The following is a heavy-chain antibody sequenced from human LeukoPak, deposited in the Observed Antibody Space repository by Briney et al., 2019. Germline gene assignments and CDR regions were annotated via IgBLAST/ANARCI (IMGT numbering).Heavy chain of an antibody. CDR3: AGGGVLRFLEGTAPIAYYYYYYMDV. CDR1: GYTFTGYY. V-gene: IGHV1-2*02. D-gene: IGHD3-3*01. CDR2: INPNSGGT. Sequence: ASVKVSCKASGYTFTGYYMHWVRQAPGQGLEWMGWINPNSGGTNYAQKFQGRVTMTRDTSISTASMELSRLRSDDTAVYYCAGGGVLRFLEGTAPIAYYYYYYMDVWGKGTTVTVSS. J-gene: IGHJ6*03.